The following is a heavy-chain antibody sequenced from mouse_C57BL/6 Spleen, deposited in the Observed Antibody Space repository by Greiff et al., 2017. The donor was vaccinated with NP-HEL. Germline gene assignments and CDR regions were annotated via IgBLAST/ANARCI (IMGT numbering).Heavy chain of an antibody. Sequence: QVHVKQPGAELVRPGTSVKLSCKASGYTFTSYWMHWVKQRPGQGLEWIGVIDPSDSYTNYNQKFKGKATLTVDTSSSTAYMQLSSLTSEDSAVYYCARYDYDEGGYFDYWGQGTTLTVSS. V-gene: IGHV1-59*01. CDR1: GYTFTSYW. J-gene: IGHJ2*01. CDR3: ARYDYDEGGYFDY. D-gene: IGHD2-4*01. CDR2: IDPSDSYT.